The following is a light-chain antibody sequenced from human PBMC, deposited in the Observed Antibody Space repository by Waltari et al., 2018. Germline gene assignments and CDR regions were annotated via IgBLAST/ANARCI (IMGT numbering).Light chain of an antibody. CDR2: DVS. J-gene: IGLJ3*02. Sequence: QSALTQPASASGSPGQSVTISCTGTSSDVGGYNYVSWYQQHPGKAPKLMFYDVSKRPAGVSNRFSGSKSGNTASLTISGLQAEDEAYYYCSSYTSSSMVFGGGTKLTVL. CDR3: SSYTSSSMV. V-gene: IGLV2-14*01. CDR1: SSDVGGYNY.